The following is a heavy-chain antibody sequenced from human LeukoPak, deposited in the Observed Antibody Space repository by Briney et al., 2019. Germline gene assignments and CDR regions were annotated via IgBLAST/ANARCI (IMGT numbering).Heavy chain of an antibody. CDR3: ARDNIVDSGGY. V-gene: IGHV3-66*01. CDR1: GFTVSSNY. D-gene: IGHD2-15*01. CDR2: IYSGGTT. Sequence: GGSLRLSCAASGFTVSSNYMSWVRQAPGKRLEWVSLIYSGGTTYYADSVKGRFTISRDNSKNTLYLQMNSLRAEDTAVYYCARDNIVDSGGYWGQGTLVTVSS. J-gene: IGHJ4*02.